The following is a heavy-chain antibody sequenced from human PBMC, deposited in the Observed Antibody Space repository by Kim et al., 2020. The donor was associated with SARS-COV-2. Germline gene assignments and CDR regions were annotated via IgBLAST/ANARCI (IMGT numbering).Heavy chain of an antibody. CDR2: ISYDETSQ. J-gene: IGHJ4*02. Sequence: GGSLRLSCAASGFTFSNYGMDWVRQAPGKGLEWVALISYDETSQYYADSVKGRFTISRDNSKNTLWLQMNSLRAEDTAVYYCAKAAHGWSEFVGVDYWGQGTLLTVSS. CDR1: GFTFSNYG. V-gene: IGHV3-30*18. CDR3: AKAAHGWSEFVGVDY. D-gene: IGHD3-16*01.